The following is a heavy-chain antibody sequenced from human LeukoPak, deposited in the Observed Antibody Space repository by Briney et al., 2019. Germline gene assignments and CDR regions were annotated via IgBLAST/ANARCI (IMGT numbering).Heavy chain of an antibody. CDR2: IYSGGNT. CDR3: ARDRPGDGYFDY. Sequence: GGSLRLSCAASGFTVSSNDMTWVRQTPGKGLEWVSMIYSGGNTYYADSVKGRFTISRDNSKNTAFLQMNSLRTEDTAVFYCARDRPGDGYFDYWGQGALVTVSS. J-gene: IGHJ4*02. D-gene: IGHD3-10*01. CDR1: GFTVSSND. V-gene: IGHV3-66*01.